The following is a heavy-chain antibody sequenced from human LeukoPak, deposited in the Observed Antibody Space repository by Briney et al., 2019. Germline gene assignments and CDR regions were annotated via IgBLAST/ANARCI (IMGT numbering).Heavy chain of an antibody. CDR1: GGSFSGYY. CDR3: ARHGYNWRISYYMDV. Sequence: PSETLSLTCAVYGGSFSGYYWSWIRQPPGKGLEWIGEINHSGSTNYNPSLKSRVTISVDTSKNQFSLKLSSVTAADTAVYYCARHGYNWRISYYMDVWGKGTTVTVSS. CDR2: INHSGST. D-gene: IGHD1-1*01. V-gene: IGHV4-34*01. J-gene: IGHJ6*03.